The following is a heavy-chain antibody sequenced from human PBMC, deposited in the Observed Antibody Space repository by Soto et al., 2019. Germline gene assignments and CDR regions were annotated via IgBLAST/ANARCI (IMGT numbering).Heavy chain of an antibody. D-gene: IGHD6-19*01. CDR2: ISGSGDST. J-gene: IGHJ1*01. V-gene: IGHV3-23*01. CDR3: AKGVPGIAVAGTGYFQH. CDR1: GFTFSSYA. Sequence: GGSLRLSCAASGFTFSSYAMSWVRQAPGKGLEWASGISGSGDSTYYADSVKGRFTISRDNSKNTLYPQMNSLRAEDTAVYYCAKGVPGIAVAGTGYFQHWGQGTLVTVSS.